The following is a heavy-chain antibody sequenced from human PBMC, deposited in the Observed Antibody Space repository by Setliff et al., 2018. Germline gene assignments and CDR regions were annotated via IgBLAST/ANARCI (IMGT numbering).Heavy chain of an antibody. D-gene: IGHD3-10*01. CDR3: ARDLNRWFGEFAFDY. J-gene: IGHJ4*02. CDR2: VNPIGGGA. CDR1: GYIFAGYY. V-gene: IGHV1-2*02. Sequence: ASVKVSCKASGYIFAGYYMHWLRQTPGQGLEWMGYVNPIGGGATYAQKFQGRVTLTRDTSITTTYMELNSLRSDDTAIYYCARDLNRWFGEFAFDYWGQGTLVTVSS.